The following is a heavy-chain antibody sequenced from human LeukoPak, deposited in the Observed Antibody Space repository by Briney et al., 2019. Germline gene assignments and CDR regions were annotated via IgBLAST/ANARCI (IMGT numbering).Heavy chain of an antibody. Sequence: GGSLRLSCEVSGFTFSSYAMSWVRQAPGKGLEWVSAISGSGGSTYYADSVKGRFTISRDNSKNTLYLQMNSLRAEDTAVYYCAKFPNVLLWFGESDGGHLDYWGQGTLVTVSS. CDR3: AKFPNVLLWFGESDGGHLDY. J-gene: IGHJ4*02. CDR1: GFTFSSYA. V-gene: IGHV3-23*01. D-gene: IGHD3-10*01. CDR2: ISGSGGST.